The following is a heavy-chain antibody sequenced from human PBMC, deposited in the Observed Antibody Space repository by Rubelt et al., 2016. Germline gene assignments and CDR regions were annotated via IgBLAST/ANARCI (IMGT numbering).Heavy chain of an antibody. CDR3: ARSSSWSMFDY. J-gene: IGHJ4*02. CDR1: GGSFSGYY. V-gene: IGHV4-34*01. D-gene: IGHD6-6*01. Sequence: QVQLQQWGAGLLKPSETLSLTCAVYGGSFSGYYWSWIRQPPGKGLEWIGEINHSGRTTYNPSLKSPSANSVDPSKNQFSLRLSSVTAADTAVYYCARSSSWSMFDYWGQGTLVTVSS. CDR2: INHSGRT.